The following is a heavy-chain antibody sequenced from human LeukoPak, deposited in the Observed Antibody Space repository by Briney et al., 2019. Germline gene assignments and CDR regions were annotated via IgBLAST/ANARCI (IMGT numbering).Heavy chain of an antibody. CDR1: RFTFITCC. D-gene: IGHD3-10*01. CDR2: ISDSGTI. CDR3: ARDAAKFGTYWYFDL. J-gene: IGHJ2*01. Sequence: GGLSLSFTASRFTFITCCMNWVRQASGKGLEWVSYISDSGTIYYADSVKGRFTISRDNAKNSLYLQMNSLRDEDTAVYYCARDAAKFGTYWYFDLWGRGTLVTVSS. V-gene: IGHV3-48*02.